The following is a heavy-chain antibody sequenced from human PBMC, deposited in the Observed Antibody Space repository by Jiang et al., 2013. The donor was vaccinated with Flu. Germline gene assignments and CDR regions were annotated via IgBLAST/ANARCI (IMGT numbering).Heavy chain of an antibody. Sequence: GAEVKKPGETLKISCKGSGYSFTNYWIGWVRQMPGKGLEWMGIIYPGDSEIRYSPSFQGQVTISADKSISTAYLQWSSLKASDTAMYFCARVADGNYQYFDYWGQGTLVPVSS. CDR3: ARVADGNYQYFDY. D-gene: IGHD1-7*01. CDR1: GYSFTNYW. CDR2: IYPGDSEI. J-gene: IGHJ4*02. V-gene: IGHV5-51*01.